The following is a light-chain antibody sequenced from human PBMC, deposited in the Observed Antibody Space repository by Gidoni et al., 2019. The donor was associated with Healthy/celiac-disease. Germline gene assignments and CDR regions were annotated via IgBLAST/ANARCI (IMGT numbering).Light chain of an antibody. J-gene: IGLJ2*01. CDR1: SSDVGGYNY. Sequence: QSALTQPASVSGSPGQSITLSCTGTSSDVGGYNYVSWYQQHPGKAPKLMIYDVSNRPSGVSKRFSGSKSGNTASLTISGLQAEDEADYYCSSYTSSSTLGGVFGGGTKLTVL. CDR3: SSYTSSSTLGGV. CDR2: DVS. V-gene: IGLV2-14*01.